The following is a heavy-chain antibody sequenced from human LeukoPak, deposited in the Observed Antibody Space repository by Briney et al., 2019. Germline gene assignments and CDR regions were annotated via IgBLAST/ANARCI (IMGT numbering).Heavy chain of an antibody. CDR1: GLTFSNAW. V-gene: IGHV3-15*01. Sequence: GGSLRLSCEASGLTFSNAWMTWVRQTPGKGLEWVGRIKSKTAGGATDYAAPVKGRFTISRDDSEKTAFLQMNSLQSEDTAVYSCYSSGRGPWGQGTLVIVSS. CDR2: IKSKTAGGAT. J-gene: IGHJ5*02. D-gene: IGHD3-10*01. CDR3: YSSGRGP.